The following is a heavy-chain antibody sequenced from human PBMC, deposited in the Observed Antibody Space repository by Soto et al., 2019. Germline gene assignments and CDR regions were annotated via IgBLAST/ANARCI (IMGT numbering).Heavy chain of an antibody. J-gene: IGHJ4*02. Sequence: SETLSLTCTVSGGSISSYYWSWIRQPSGKGLEWIGRIYTSGSTNYNPSLKTRVTMSVDTSKNQFSLKLSSVTAADTPVYYCARDLKFGQADYWGQGSQVTVSS. CDR2: IYTSGST. V-gene: IGHV4-4*07. CDR1: GGSISSYY. CDR3: ARDLKFGQADY. D-gene: IGHD3-10*01.